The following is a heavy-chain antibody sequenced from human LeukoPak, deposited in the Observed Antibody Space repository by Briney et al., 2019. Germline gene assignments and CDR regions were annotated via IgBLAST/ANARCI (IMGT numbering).Heavy chain of an antibody. D-gene: IGHD3-22*01. CDR3: ATGGYYYDSSGYYYR. CDR1: GYTLSDLS. CDR2: FDPEDGQT. J-gene: IGHJ1*01. V-gene: IGHV1-24*01. Sequence: ASVKVSCKVSGYTLSDLSMHWVRQAPGEGLEWMGGFDPEDGQTIYAQKFQGRVTMTEDTSTDIAYMEMSSLSSEDTAVYYCATGGYYYDSSGYYYRWGQGTLVTVSS.